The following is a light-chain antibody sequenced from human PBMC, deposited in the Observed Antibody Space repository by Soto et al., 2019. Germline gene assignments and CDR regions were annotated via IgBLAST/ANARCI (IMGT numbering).Light chain of an antibody. CDR3: QQYNNWPLT. CDR1: QSVSSN. J-gene: IGKJ4*01. V-gene: IGKV3-15*01. Sequence: IVTTQSPATLSVSPGERATLSCRASQSVSSNLAWYQQKPGQAPRLLIYGASTRATGIPARFSGSGSGTEFTLTISSLQSEDFAVYYCQQYNNWPLTFGGGTKVDIK. CDR2: GAS.